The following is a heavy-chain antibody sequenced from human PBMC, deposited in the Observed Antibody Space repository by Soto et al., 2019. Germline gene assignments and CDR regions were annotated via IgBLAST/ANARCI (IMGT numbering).Heavy chain of an antibody. CDR1: GFTFSDNY. J-gene: IGHJ4*02. V-gene: IGHV3-72*01. CDR2: IKNKANSYTT. CDR3: TRVRLGSSRTSDF. Sequence: EVQLVESGGGLVQPEGSLRLSCAASGFTFSDNYMDWVRQAPGKGLEWVGRIKNKANSYTTEYAGPVKGRFIISRDDSKNSVSLQLTRPKTDDTAVYYGTRVRLGSSRTSDFWGQVILVTVS. D-gene: IGHD6-13*01.